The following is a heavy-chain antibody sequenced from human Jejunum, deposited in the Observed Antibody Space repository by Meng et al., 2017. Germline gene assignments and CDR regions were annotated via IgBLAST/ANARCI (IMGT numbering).Heavy chain of an antibody. V-gene: IGHV4-4*02. CDR1: CGPISSVYW. CDR2: IYKSGST. Sequence: QEPLQESVPALVTPSETLSLSCAVSCGPISSVYWWTWVRQSPGKGLEWIGEIYKSGSTNYNPSLKSRVTISVEKSKNQFSLKLTSVTAADTAVYYCARGGYYSFDYWGQGTLVTVSS. CDR3: ARGGYYSFDY. J-gene: IGHJ4*02. D-gene: IGHD5-18*01.